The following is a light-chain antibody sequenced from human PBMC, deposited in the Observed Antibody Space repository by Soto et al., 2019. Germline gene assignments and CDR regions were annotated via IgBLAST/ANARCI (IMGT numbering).Light chain of an antibody. J-gene: IGKJ4*01. CDR1: QSIDNY. CDR3: QQSITAPLT. CDR2: SAS. Sequence: DIPMTQSPSSLSASVGDRVTITCRASQSIDNYLNWYQQKSGKAPQLLIYSASHFQSGVPSRFSGGGYGTDFLLTISSLPPEDSAIYFCQQSITAPLTFGGGTKVEMK. V-gene: IGKV1-39*01.